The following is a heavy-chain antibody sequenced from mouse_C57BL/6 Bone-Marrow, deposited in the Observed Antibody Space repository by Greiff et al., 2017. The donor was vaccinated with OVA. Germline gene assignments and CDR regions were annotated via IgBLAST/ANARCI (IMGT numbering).Heavy chain of an antibody. CDR3: ARYLANWDVPYYFDY. CDR1: GFTFTDYY. CDR2: IRNKANGYTT. V-gene: IGHV7-3*01. J-gene: IGHJ2*01. D-gene: IGHD4-1*01. Sequence: EVKVVESGGGLVQPGGSLSLSCAASGFTFTDYYMSWVRQPPGKALEWLGFIRNKANGYTTEYSASVKGRFTISRDTSQSILYLQMNALRAEDSAAYYCARYLANWDVPYYFDYWGQGTTLTVSS.